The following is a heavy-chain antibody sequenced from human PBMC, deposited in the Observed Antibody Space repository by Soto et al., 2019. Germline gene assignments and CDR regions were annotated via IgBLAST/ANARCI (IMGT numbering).Heavy chain of an antibody. CDR1: GFTFSSYA. CDR2: ISGSGGNT. D-gene: IGHD3-3*01. CDR3: ARAHQDFWSGQSFLAY. J-gene: IGHJ4*02. V-gene: IGHV3-23*01. Sequence: GGSLRLSCAASGFTFSSYAMSWVRQAPGKGLEWVSAISGSGGNTNYAQKLQGRVTMTTDTSTSTAYMQLRSLRSDDTAVYYCARAHQDFWSGQSFLAYGGQGTLVTVSS.